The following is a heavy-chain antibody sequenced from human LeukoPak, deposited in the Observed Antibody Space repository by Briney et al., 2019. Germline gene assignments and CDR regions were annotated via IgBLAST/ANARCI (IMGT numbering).Heavy chain of an antibody. CDR2: ISSSGSTI. V-gene: IGHV3-11*04. D-gene: IGHD2-2*01. Sequence: GGSLRLSCAASGFTFSDYYMSWIRQAPGKGLEWVSYISSSGSTIYYADSVKGRFTISRDNAKNSLYLQMNSLRAEDTAVYYCGRTGDCSSTSCYFDYWGQGTLVTVSS. CDR1: GFTFSDYY. J-gene: IGHJ4*02. CDR3: GRTGDCSSTSCYFDY.